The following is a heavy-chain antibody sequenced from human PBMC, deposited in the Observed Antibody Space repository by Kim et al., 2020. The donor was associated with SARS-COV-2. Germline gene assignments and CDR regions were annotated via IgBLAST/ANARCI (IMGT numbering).Heavy chain of an antibody. V-gene: IGHV4-31*03. CDR1: GGSISSGGYY. CDR2: IYYSGST. Sequence: SETLSLTCTVSGGSISSGGYYWSWIRQHPGKGLEWIGYIYYSGSTYYNPSLKSRVTISVDTSKNQFSLKLSSVTAADTAVYYCARLYSGYGYFDYWGQGTLVTVSS. CDR3: ARLYSGYGYFDY. J-gene: IGHJ4*02. D-gene: IGHD5-12*01.